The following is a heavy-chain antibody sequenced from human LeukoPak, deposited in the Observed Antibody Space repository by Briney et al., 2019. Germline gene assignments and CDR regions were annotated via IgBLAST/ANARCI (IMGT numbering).Heavy chain of an antibody. D-gene: IGHD3-3*01. Sequence: GGSLRLSCAASGFTLSSYAMSWVRQAPGKGLEWVSAISGSGGSTYYADSVKGRFTISRDNSKNTLYLQMNSLRAEDTAVYYCAKDPPQAYDFWSGYPFDYWGQGTLVTVSS. CDR2: ISGSGGST. V-gene: IGHV3-23*01. CDR1: GFTLSSYA. CDR3: AKDPPQAYDFWSGYPFDY. J-gene: IGHJ4*02.